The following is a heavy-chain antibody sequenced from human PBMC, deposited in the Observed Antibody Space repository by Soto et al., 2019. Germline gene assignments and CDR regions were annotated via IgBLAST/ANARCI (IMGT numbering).Heavy chain of an antibody. CDR2: ISYDGSNK. V-gene: IGHV3-30*18. CDR3: AKDLYPVVVTARGAFDI. CDR1: GFTFSSYG. Sequence: GGSLRLSCAASGFTFSSYGMHWVRLAPGKGLEWVAVISYDGSNKYYADSVKGRFTISRDNSKNTLYLQMNSLRAEDTAVYYCAKDLYPVVVTARGAFDIWGQGTMVTVSS. J-gene: IGHJ3*02. D-gene: IGHD2-21*02.